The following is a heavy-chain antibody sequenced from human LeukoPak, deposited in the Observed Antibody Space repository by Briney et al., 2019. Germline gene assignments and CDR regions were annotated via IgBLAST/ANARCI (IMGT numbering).Heavy chain of an antibody. D-gene: IGHD3-9*01. CDR3: ASGDSYYDILTGYYNKAFDI. CDR2: IYTSGST. CDR1: GGSISSYY. J-gene: IGHJ3*02. Sequence: PSETLSLTCTVSGGSISSYYWSWIRQPAGKGLEWIGRIYTSGSTNYNPSLKSRVTMSVDTSKNQFSLKLSSVTAADTAVYYCASGDSYYDILTGYYNKAFDIWGQGTMVTVSS. V-gene: IGHV4-4*07.